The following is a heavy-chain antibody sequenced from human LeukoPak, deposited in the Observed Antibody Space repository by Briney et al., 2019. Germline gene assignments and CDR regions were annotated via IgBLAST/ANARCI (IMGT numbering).Heavy chain of an antibody. V-gene: IGHV4-59*08. CDR3: AYFGGGAFDI. CDR2: IYYSGST. CDR1: GGSISSYY. Sequence: SETLSLTCSVSGGSISSYYWSWIRQPPGKGLEWIGYIYYSGSTNYNPSLKSRVTISLDTSKNQFSLKLNSVTAADTAVYYCAYFGGGAFDIWSQGTKVTVSS. J-gene: IGHJ3*02. D-gene: IGHD3-10*01.